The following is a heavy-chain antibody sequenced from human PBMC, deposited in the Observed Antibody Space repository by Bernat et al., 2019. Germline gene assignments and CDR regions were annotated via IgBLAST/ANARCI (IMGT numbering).Heavy chain of an antibody. Sequence: QVQLVESGGGVVQPGRSLRLSCAASGFTFSSYGMHWVRQAPGKGLEWVAVIWYDGSNKYYADSVKGRFTISRDNSKNTLYLQMNSLRAEDTAVYYCAVDAIVYSNSSRYYYGMDVWGQGTTVTVSS. CDR1: GFTFSSYG. J-gene: IGHJ6*02. D-gene: IGHD6-13*01. V-gene: IGHV3-33*01. CDR2: IWYDGSNK. CDR3: AVDAIVYSNSSRYYYGMDV.